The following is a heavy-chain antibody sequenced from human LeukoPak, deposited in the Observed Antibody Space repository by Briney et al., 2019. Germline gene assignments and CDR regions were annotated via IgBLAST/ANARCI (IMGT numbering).Heavy chain of an antibody. CDR2: INPNSGGT. Sequence: ASVKVSCKASGYTFTSYYMHWVRQAPGQGLEWMGWINPNSGGTNYAQKFQGRVTMTRDTSISTAYMELSRLRSDDTAVYYCARANYDFWSVDVWGQGTTVTVSS. D-gene: IGHD3-3*01. CDR3: ARANYDFWSVDV. CDR1: GYTFTSYY. J-gene: IGHJ6*02. V-gene: IGHV1-2*02.